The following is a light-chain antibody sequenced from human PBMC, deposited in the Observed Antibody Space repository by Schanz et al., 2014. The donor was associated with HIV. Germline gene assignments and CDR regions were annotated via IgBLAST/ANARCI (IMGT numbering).Light chain of an antibody. V-gene: IGKV3-20*01. CDR3: QQYNQWPPIT. CDR1: QSVSSSY. J-gene: IGKJ5*01. CDR2: GAS. Sequence: EIVLTQSPGTLSLSPGERATLSCRASQSVSSSYLAWYQQKPGQAPRLLIYGASSRATGIPDRFSGSGSGTEFTLTISSLQSEDSAIYYCQQYNQWPPITFGHGTRLEIK.